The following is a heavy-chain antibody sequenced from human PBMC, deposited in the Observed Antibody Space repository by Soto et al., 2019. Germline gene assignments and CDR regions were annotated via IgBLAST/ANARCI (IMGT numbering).Heavy chain of an antibody. Sequence: QEQLVESGGGVVRPGKSLRLSCEASGFNFTYNAMHWVRQAPGKGLEWVAVISFNGRKKFYARSVKGRFTISRHNSKNTLYLQINNLRPGDTAVYYCARDWLRRDDILTPSWNFNLWGQGTLVTAS. CDR1: GFNFTYNA. CDR3: ARDWLRRDDILTPSWNFNL. V-gene: IGHV3-30*04. D-gene: IGHD3-9*01. CDR2: ISFNGRKK. J-gene: IGHJ2*01.